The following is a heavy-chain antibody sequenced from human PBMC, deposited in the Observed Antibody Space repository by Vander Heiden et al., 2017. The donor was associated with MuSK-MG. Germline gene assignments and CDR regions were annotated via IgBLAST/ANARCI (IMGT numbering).Heavy chain of an antibody. CDR1: GFPFSDYG. J-gene: IGHJ4*02. CDR2: VSFNGHVQ. Sequence: QVQLVESGGGVVQPGGSLRLSCAASGFPFSDYGRHWVRQAPGKGLEWVAVVSFNGHVQYYADSVKGRFSISRDNSQNTLYLQMNSLITDDTAVYYCTKEGDVRVSTRTDYWGQGTLVTVSS. D-gene: IGHD3-16*01. CDR3: TKEGDVRVSTRTDY. V-gene: IGHV3-30*18.